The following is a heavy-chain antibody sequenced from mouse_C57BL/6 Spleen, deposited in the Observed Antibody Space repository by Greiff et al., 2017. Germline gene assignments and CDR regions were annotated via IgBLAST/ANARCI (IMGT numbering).Heavy chain of an antibody. V-gene: IGHV1-26*01. Sequence: EVQLQQSGPELVKPGASVKISCTASGYTFTDYYMNWVKQSHGKSLEWIGDINPNNGGTSYNQKFKGKATLTVDKSSSTAYMELRSLTSEDSAVYYCARLGNFFDYWGQGTTLTVSS. CDR1: GYTFTDYY. CDR2: INPNNGGT. CDR3: ARLGNFFDY. J-gene: IGHJ2*01.